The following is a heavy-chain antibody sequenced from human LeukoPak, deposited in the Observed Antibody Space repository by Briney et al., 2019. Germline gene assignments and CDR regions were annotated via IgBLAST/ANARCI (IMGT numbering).Heavy chain of an antibody. Sequence: SETLSLTCAVYGGSFGGYYWSWIRQPPGKGLEWIGEINHSGSTNYNPSLKSRVTISVDTSKNQFSLKLSSVTAADTAVYYCARGIADSNWFDPWGQGTLVTVSS. J-gene: IGHJ5*02. CDR3: ARGIADSNWFDP. D-gene: IGHD6-13*01. V-gene: IGHV4-34*01. CDR1: GGSFGGYY. CDR2: INHSGST.